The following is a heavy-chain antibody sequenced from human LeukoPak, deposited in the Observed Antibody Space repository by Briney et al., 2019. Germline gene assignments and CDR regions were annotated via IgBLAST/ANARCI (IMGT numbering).Heavy chain of an antibody. J-gene: IGHJ4*02. CDR2: ISGSGSST. CDR1: GFTFSNYA. D-gene: IGHD1-26*01. Sequence: PGGSLRLSCAASGFTFSNYAMTWVRQAPGKGLEWVSGISGSGSSTYYADSVKGRFTISRDNSKNTLYLQMNSLTDEDTAVYYCAKKWGVGTTTLDYFDYWGQGTLVTVS. V-gene: IGHV3-23*01. CDR3: AKKWGVGTTTLDYFDY.